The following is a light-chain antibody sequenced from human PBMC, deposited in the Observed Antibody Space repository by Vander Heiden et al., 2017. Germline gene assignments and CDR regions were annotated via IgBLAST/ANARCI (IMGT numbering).Light chain of an antibody. CDR2: DVS. CDR1: SSDVGGYNY. J-gene: IGLJ2*01. CDR3: CSYAGSYTLV. Sequence: QSALTQPRSVSGSPGPSVTISCTGTSSDVGGYNYVSWYQQHPGKAPKLMIYDVSKRPSGVPDRFSGSKSGNTASLTISGLQAEDEADYYGCSYAGSYTLVFGGGTKLTAL. V-gene: IGLV2-11*01.